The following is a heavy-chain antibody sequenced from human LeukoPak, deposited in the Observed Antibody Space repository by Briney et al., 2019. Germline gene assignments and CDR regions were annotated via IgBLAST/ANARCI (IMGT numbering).Heavy chain of an antibody. J-gene: IGHJ1*01. CDR2: INHSGST. CDR3: ARGSQAYYDFWSGPLKAPQYFQH. Sequence: SETLSLTCAVYGVSFSGYYWSWIRQPPGKGLEWLGEINHSGSTNYNPSLKSRVTISVDTSKNQFSLKLSSVTAADTAVYHCARGSQAYYDFWSGPLKAPQYFQHWGQGTLVTVSS. D-gene: IGHD3-3*01. CDR1: GVSFSGYY. V-gene: IGHV4-34*01.